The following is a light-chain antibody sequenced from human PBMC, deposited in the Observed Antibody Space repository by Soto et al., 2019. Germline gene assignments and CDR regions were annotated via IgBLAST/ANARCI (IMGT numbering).Light chain of an antibody. CDR3: ISHAGVSNV. CDR1: RSDVGATDY. Sequence: QSVLTQPPSASGSPGQSVAISCTGTRSDVGATDYVSWYQQHSGKAPKLLLYEVNKRPSGVPDRFSGSKSGNTASLTVSALQADDEADYYCISHAGVSNVLGTGTKVTVL. CDR2: EVN. V-gene: IGLV2-8*01. J-gene: IGLJ1*01.